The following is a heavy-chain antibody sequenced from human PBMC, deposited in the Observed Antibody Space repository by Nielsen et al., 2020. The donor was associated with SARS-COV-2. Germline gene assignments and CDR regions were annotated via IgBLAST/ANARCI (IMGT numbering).Heavy chain of an antibody. CDR3: ARIPTWGYDYVWGSYRYTHAFDI. J-gene: IGHJ3*02. D-gene: IGHD3-16*02. Sequence: WIRQPPGKALEWLALIDWDDDKYYSTSLKTRLTISKDTSKNQVVLTMTNMDPVDTATYYCARIPTWGYDYVWGSYRYTHAFDIWGQGTMVTVSS. CDR2: IDWDDDK. V-gene: IGHV2-70*01.